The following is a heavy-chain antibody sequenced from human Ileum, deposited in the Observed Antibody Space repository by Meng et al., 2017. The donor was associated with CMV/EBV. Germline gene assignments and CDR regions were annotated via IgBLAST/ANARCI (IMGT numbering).Heavy chain of an antibody. Sequence: GSLRLSCTVSGGSISSPTYYWGWIRQPPGKGLEWIGSIYYGGSTFYNPSLKSRVIISVDTSKNQFSLSLSSVTAADTAVYYCARDRVRYSDDYYYYGMDVWGQGTMVTVSS. J-gene: IGHJ6*02. D-gene: IGHD3-9*01. CDR2: IYYGGST. CDR3: ARDRVRYSDDYYYYGMDV. CDR1: GGSISSPTYY. V-gene: IGHV4-39*07.